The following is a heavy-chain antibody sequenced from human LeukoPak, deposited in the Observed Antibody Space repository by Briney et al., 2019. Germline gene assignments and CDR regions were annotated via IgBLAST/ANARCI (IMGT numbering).Heavy chain of an antibody. CDR3: SRGGAPAGYAYDI. V-gene: IGHV3-13*01. J-gene: IGHJ3*02. CDR1: GFTFSNFD. Sequence: GGSLRLSCATSGFTFSNFDLHWVRHATGEGLEWVSAIGTAGDTYYPDSVKGRFTMSRDNAKNSFYLQMNNLRAGDTAVYYCSRGGAPAGYAYDIWGHGTVVTVTS. CDR2: IGTAGDT. D-gene: IGHD6-13*01.